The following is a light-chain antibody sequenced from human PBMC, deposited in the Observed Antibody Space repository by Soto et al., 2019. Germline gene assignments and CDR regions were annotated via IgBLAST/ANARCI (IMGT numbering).Light chain of an antibody. CDR1: QSISSW. Sequence: DIQMTQSPSTLSASVGDRVTITCRASQSISSWLAWYQQKPGKAPKLLIYDASSLQSGVPPRFSGSGSGTEFTLTIRSLQPDDIATYYCQQYDSHSTFGQGTKVDIK. CDR3: QQYDSHST. V-gene: IGKV1-5*01. J-gene: IGKJ1*01. CDR2: DAS.